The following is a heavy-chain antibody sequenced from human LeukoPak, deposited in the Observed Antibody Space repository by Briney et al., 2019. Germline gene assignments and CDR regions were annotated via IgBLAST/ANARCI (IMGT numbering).Heavy chain of an antibody. CDR1: GFTFSSYG. CDR2: IWYDGSNK. CDR3: ARDLSPMIPSYYFDY. V-gene: IGHV3-33*08. Sequence: GRSLRLSCAASGFTFSSYGMHWVRQAPGKGLEWVAVIWYDGSNKYYADSVKGRFTISRDNSKNTLYLQMNSLRAEDTAVYYCARDLSPMIPSYYFDYWGQGTLVTVSS. D-gene: IGHD3-22*01. J-gene: IGHJ4*02.